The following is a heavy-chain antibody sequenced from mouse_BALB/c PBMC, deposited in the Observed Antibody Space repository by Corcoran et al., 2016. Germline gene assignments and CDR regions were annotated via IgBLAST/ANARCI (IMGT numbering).Heavy chain of an antibody. V-gene: IGHV9-1*02. CDR1: GCTFTNYG. D-gene: IGHD2-14*01. J-gene: IGHJ1*01. CDR3: ARGRYDGYGYFDV. CDR2: INTYTGEP. Sequence: QIQLVQSGPELKKPGETVKISCKASGCTFTNYGMNWVKQAPGKGLKWMGWINTYTGEPTYADDFKGRFAFSLENSARTAYLQINNLKNEDMATYFCARGRYDGYGYFDVWGAGTTVTVS.